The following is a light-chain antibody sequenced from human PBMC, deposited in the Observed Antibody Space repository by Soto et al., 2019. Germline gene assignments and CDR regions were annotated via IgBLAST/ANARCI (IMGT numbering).Light chain of an antibody. V-gene: IGLV2-14*01. CDR3: SSYTNTSTLV. CDR2: DVI. Sequence: QSVLTQPASVSGSPGQSITISCTGTSSNVGGYNFVSWYQQHPGKAPKLMIYDVIYRPSGVSNRFSGSKSGNTASLTISGVQAEDDADFYCSSYTNTSTLVFGGGTKVTVL. CDR1: SSNVGGYNF. J-gene: IGLJ2*01.